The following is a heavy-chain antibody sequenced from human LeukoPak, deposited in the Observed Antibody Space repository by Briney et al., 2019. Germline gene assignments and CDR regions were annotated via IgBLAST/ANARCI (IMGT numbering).Heavy chain of an antibody. CDR3: ARATYYYDSSGYPLPFPFFDY. CDR1: GGSISSGDYY. D-gene: IGHD3-22*01. Sequence: ASETLSLTCTVSGGSISSGDYYWSWIRQPPGKGLEWIGYIYHSGSTYYNPSLKSRVTISVDRSKNQFSLKLSSVTAADTAVYYCARATYYYDSSGYPLPFPFFDYWGQGTLVTVSS. CDR2: IYHSGST. V-gene: IGHV4-30-2*01. J-gene: IGHJ4*02.